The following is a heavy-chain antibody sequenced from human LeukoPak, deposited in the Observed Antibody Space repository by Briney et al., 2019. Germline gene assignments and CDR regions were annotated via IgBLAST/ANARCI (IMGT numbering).Heavy chain of an antibody. CDR2: IFYSGTT. J-gene: IGHJ6*02. D-gene: IGHD4-17*01. CDR3: ATSPLTTMRKYYYSYGMDV. V-gene: IGHV4-61*01. CDR1: AGSVTSSSYY. Sequence: PSETLSLTCTVFAGSVTSSSYYCSWIRQPPAKGLEWIGYIFYSGTTNYNPSLKSRVTISVDTSKNQFSLKLASVTAADTAVYRSATSPLTTMRKYYYSYGMDVWGQGTTVTVSS.